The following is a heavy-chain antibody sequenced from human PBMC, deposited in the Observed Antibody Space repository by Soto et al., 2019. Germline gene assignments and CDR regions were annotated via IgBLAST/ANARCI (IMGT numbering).Heavy chain of an antibody. Sequence: GGSLRLSCAASGFIFSKVWMSWVRQAPGKGLEWVGRLKSNADGGTTDYAAPVKGRFTISRDDSKNTLYLQMNSLKTEDTAVYYCTTVPVALDWFDPWGQGTLVTVSS. CDR2: LKSNADGGTT. D-gene: IGHD2-15*01. CDR3: TTVPVALDWFDP. CDR1: GFIFSKVW. V-gene: IGHV3-15*07. J-gene: IGHJ5*02.